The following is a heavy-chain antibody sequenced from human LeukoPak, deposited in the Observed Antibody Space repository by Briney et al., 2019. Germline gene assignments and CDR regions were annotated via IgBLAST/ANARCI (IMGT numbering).Heavy chain of an antibody. V-gene: IGHV4-34*01. Sequence: SETLSLTCAVYGGSFSGYYWSWICQPPGKGLEWIGEINHSGSTNYNPSLKSRVTISVDTSKNQFSLKLSSVTAADTAVYYCARGTFGVVAYYFDYWGQGTLVTVSS. CDR1: GGSFSGYY. CDR2: INHSGST. CDR3: ARGTFGVVAYYFDY. J-gene: IGHJ4*02. D-gene: IGHD3-3*01.